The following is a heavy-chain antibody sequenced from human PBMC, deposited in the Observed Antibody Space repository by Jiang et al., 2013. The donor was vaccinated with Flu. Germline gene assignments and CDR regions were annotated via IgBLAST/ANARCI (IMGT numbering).Heavy chain of an antibody. CDR2: IYHSGST. CDR1: GYSISSGYY. J-gene: IGHJ4*02. Sequence: LLKPSETLSLTCAVSGYSISSGYYWGWIRQPPGKGLEWIGSIYHSGSTYYNPSLKSRVTISVDTSKNQFSLKLSSVTAADTAVYYCARTISSGYYYGDFDYWGQGTLVT. CDR3: ARTISSGYYYGDFDY. D-gene: IGHD3-22*01. V-gene: IGHV4-38-2*01.